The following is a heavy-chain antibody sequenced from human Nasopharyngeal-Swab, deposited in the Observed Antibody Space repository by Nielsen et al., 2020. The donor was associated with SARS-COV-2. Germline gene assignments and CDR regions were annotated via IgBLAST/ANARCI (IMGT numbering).Heavy chain of an antibody. J-gene: IGHJ4*02. CDR3: ARGFTGWYGYYFDY. Sequence: WIRQPPGKGLEWVSYISSSGSTYYADSVKGRFTISRHNSKNTLYLQMNSLRAEDTAVYYCARGFTGWYGYYFDYWGQGTLVTVSS. V-gene: IGHV3-53*04. D-gene: IGHD6-19*01. CDR2: ISSSGST.